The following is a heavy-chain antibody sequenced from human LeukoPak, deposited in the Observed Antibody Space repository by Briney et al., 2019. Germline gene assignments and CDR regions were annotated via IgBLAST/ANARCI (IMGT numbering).Heavy chain of an antibody. J-gene: IGHJ4*02. Sequence: SETLSLTCTVSGGSISSYYWSWIRQPPGKGLEWIGSIYHSGSTYYNPSLKSRVTISVDTSKNQFSLKLSSVTAADTAVYYCAREGYDILTGYPSYFDYWGQGTLVTVSS. CDR1: GGSISSYY. V-gene: IGHV4-59*01. CDR2: IYHSGST. D-gene: IGHD3-9*01. CDR3: AREGYDILTGYPSYFDY.